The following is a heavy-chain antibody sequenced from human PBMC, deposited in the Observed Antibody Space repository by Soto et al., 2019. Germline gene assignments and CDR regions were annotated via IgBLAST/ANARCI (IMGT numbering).Heavy chain of an antibody. CDR1: GVTFSSET. J-gene: IGHJ4*02. D-gene: IGHD2-15*01. V-gene: IGHV1-69*01. Sequence: QVQLVQSGAEVKKPGSSVKVSCKASGVTFSSETISCVRQAPGQGLEWVGGIIPLFGTANYAKKFQGRVTITADESTSTLYIELSSLRYDDTAVYYCATELGANPASPFDSWGQGTLVTVSS. CDR3: ATELGANPASPFDS. CDR2: IIPLFGTA.